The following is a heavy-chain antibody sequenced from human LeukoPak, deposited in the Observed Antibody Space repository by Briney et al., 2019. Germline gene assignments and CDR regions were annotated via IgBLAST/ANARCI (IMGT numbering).Heavy chain of an antibody. D-gene: IGHD3-22*01. CDR2: IYSGGNT. J-gene: IGHJ3*02. CDR1: GFTVSTNY. V-gene: IGHV3-66*02. CDR3: ARSYYDSSGYYPGAFDI. Sequence: PGGSLRLSCAASGFTVSTNYMSWVRLAPAKGLEWVSVIYSGGNTFYADSVKGRFTISRDNSKNTLYLQMNSLRAEDTAVYYCARSYYDSSGYYPGAFDIWGQGTMVTVSS.